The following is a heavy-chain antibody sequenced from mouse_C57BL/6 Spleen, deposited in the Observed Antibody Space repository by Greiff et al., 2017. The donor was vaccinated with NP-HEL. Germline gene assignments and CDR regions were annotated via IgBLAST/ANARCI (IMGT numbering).Heavy chain of an antibody. CDR3: ARVDGYYCFDY. V-gene: IGHV5-16*01. J-gene: IGHJ2*01. D-gene: IGHD2-3*01. Sequence: GMLVESEGGLVQPGSSMKLSCTASGFTFSDYYMAWVRQVPEKGLEWVANINYDGSSTYYLDSLKSRFIISRDNAKNILYLQMSSLKSEDTATYYCARVDGYYCFDYWGQGTTLTVSS. CDR1: GFTFSDYY. CDR2: INYDGSST.